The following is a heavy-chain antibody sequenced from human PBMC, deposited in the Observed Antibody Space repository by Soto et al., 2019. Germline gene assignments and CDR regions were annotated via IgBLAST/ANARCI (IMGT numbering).Heavy chain of an antibody. CDR2: IYWDDVK. J-gene: IGHJ4*02. CDR3: ARKGSGDYALDY. V-gene: IGHV2-5*02. Sequence: QITLKESGPTLVNPTQTLTLTCTLSGFSLSTSGVGVGWIRQSPGKALEWLAVIYWDDVKHYSPSLERRLTITKDTSESEVVLTMTNMDPVDTATYYCARKGSGDYALDYWGQGILVTVSS. D-gene: IGHD4-17*01. CDR1: GFSLSTSGVG.